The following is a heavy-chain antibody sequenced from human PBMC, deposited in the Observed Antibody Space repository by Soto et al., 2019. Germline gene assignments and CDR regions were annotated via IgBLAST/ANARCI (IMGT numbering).Heavy chain of an antibody. J-gene: IGHJ5*02. Sequence: EVQLLASGGGLVQPGGSLRLSCAASGFAFSSYWMHWFRQAPGKGLVCVSRINGNGSRKSYADSVKGRFTISRDKAKNTLHWQMNSLRAEDTAVYYCETVATGSCDWFDPWGHGLMVTVSS. CDR1: GFAFSSYW. D-gene: IGHD1-1*01. CDR3: ETVATGSCDWFDP. CDR2: INGNGSRK. V-gene: IGHV3-74*01.